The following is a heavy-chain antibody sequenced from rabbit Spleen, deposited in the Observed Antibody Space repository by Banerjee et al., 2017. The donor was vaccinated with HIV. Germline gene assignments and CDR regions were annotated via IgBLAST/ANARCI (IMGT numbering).Heavy chain of an antibody. CDR3: ARDTSSSFSSYGMDL. CDR2: INTATGKA. V-gene: IGHV1S40*01. J-gene: IGHJ6*01. D-gene: IGHD1-1*01. Sequence: QSLEESGGDLVKPGASLTLTCTASGVSFSDRDVMCWVRQAPGKGLEWIACINTATGKAVYASWAKGRFTISKTSSTTVTLQMTRLTAADTATYFCARDTSSSFSSYGMDLWGQGTLVTVS. CDR1: GVSFSDRDV.